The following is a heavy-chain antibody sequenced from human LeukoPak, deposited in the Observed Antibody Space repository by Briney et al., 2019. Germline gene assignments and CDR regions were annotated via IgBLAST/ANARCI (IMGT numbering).Heavy chain of an antibody. D-gene: IGHD4-23*01. CDR3: ARVVYGGNSVDY. CDR1: GGSISSGGYY. CDR2: IYYSGST. J-gene: IGHJ4*02. Sequence: SETLSLTCTVSGGSISSGGYYWSWIRQHPGKGLEWIGYIYYSGSTYYNPSLKSRVTISVDTSKNQFSLKLSSVTAADTAVCYCARVVYGGNSVDYWGQGTLVTVSS. V-gene: IGHV4-31*03.